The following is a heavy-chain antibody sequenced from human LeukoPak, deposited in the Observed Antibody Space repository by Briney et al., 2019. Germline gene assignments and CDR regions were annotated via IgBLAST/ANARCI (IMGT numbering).Heavy chain of an antibody. Sequence: PSETLSLTCAVYGGSFSGYHWSWIRQPPGKGLEWIGEINHSGSTNYNPSLKSRVTISVDTSKNQFSLKLSSVTAADTAVYYCARGVFHSSYFDYWGQGTLVTVSS. V-gene: IGHV4-34*01. CDR1: GGSFSGYH. D-gene: IGHD3-22*01. CDR3: ARGVFHSSYFDY. CDR2: INHSGST. J-gene: IGHJ4*02.